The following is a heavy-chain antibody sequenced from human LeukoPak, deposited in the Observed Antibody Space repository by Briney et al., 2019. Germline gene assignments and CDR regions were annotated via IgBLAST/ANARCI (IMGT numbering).Heavy chain of an antibody. CDR1: GYTFINFA. CDR3: ARGPRAAADDY. Sequence: ASVKVSCKASGYTFINFAINWGRQAPGQRPEWLGWINAGNGNTKYSQKFQGRVTITRDTSASTAYMELSSLTSEDTAVYYCARGPRAAADDYWGQGTLVAVSS. J-gene: IGHJ4*02. D-gene: IGHD6-13*01. CDR2: INAGNGNT. V-gene: IGHV1-3*01.